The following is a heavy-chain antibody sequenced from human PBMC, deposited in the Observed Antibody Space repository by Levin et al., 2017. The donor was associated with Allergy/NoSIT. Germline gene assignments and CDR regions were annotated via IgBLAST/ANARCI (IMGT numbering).Heavy chain of an antibody. CDR2: INPHSGGT. CDR1: GYIFSDYY. CDR3: ARDLGSLSAGDY. V-gene: IGHV1-2*02. Sequence: ASVKVSCQASGYIFSDYYMHWVRQAPGQGLEWMGWINPHSGGTRYAQKSQGRVTMTRDTSISTAYMELSSLTPDDSAVYYCARDLGSLSAGDYWGQGTLVTVSS. J-gene: IGHJ4*02.